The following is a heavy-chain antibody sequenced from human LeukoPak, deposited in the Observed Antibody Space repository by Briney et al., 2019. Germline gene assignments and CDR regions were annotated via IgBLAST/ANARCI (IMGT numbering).Heavy chain of an antibody. V-gene: IGHV3-23*01. Sequence: GGSLRLSCAASGFTFSSYAMSWVRQAPGKGLERVSGISGTGGSTYYADSVKGRFTISRDNSKDTLYLQINSLRAEDTAVYFCAKVWFGEDTYLDFWGQGTLVTVSS. CDR2: ISGTGGST. D-gene: IGHD3-10*01. CDR1: GFTFSSYA. J-gene: IGHJ4*02. CDR3: AKVWFGEDTYLDF.